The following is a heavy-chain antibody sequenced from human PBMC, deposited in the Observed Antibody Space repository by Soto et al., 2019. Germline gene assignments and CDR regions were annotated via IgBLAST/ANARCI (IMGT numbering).Heavy chain of an antibody. Sequence: QVQLVQSGAELKQPGASVRVSCKASGYSFSDYDVNWLRQASGQGLEWMGWMNPDSGKIGYSQKFQGRITMTGDTSTSTAYMEQSSLTPDHTAIYHCASDSPSRRVTPFDFWGQGTLVPVSS. CDR3: ASDSPSRRVTPFDF. J-gene: IGHJ4*02. CDR1: GYSFSDYD. CDR2: MNPDSGKI. V-gene: IGHV1-8*01. D-gene: IGHD5-18*01.